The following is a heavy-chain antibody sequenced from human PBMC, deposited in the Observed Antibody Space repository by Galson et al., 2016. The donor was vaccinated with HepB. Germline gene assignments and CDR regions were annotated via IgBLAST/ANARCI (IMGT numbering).Heavy chain of an antibody. CDR2: ISYDGSNK. J-gene: IGHJ2*01. V-gene: IGHV3-30*18. CDR1: GFTFSSYG. D-gene: IGHD3-22*01. CDR3: AKGVQWLFRAWYFDR. Sequence: SLRLSCAASGFTFSSYGMHWVRQAPGKGLEWVAVISYDGSNKYYADSVKGRFTISRDHSKNTLYLQMNSLRAEDTAVYYCAKGVQWLFRAWYFDRWGRGTLVTGSS.